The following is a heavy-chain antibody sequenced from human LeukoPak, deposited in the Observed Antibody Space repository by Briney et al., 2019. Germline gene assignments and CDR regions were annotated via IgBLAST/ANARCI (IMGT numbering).Heavy chain of an antibody. CDR2: LNTNTGDP. J-gene: IGHJ6*03. Sequence: ASVKVSCKASGYTFKTYAMIWVRQAPGQGLEWMGWLNTNTGDPTYAQGFTGRFVSSLDTSVSTAYLEISDLKAEDTAVYYCARDYYFYMDVWGEGTTVTVSS. CDR3: ARDYYFYMDV. CDR1: GYTFKTYA. V-gene: IGHV7-4-1*02.